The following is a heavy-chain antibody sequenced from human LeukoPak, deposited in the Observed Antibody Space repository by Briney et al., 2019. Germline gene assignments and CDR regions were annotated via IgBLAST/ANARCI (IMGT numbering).Heavy chain of an antibody. V-gene: IGHV3-48*03. CDR1: GFTFSSYE. CDR3: ARERRDGRWGGDY. CDR2: ISSSSSTI. J-gene: IGHJ4*02. Sequence: GGSLRLSCAASGFTFSSYEMNWVRQAPGKGLEWVSYISSSSSTIYYADSVKGRFTISRDNSKNTLYLQMNSLRAEDTAVYYCARERRDGRWGGDYWGQGTLVTVSS. D-gene: IGHD5-24*01.